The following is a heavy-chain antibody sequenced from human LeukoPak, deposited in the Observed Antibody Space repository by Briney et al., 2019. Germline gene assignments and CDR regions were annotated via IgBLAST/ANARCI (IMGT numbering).Heavy chain of an antibody. CDR1: GGTFSSYA. CDR2: IIPIFGTA. CDR3: NIFLPDYMDV. V-gene: IGHV1-69*05. D-gene: IGHD3-9*01. Sequence: SVKVSCKASGGTFSSYAISWVRQAPGQGLEWMGGIIPIFGTANYAQKFQGRATITTDESTSTAYMELSSLRSEDTAVYYCNIFLPDYMDVWGKGTTVTVSS. J-gene: IGHJ6*03.